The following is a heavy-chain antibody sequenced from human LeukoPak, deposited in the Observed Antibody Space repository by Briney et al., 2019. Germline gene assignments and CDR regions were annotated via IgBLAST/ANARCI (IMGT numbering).Heavy chain of an antibody. J-gene: IGHJ4*02. CDR2: ISYDGTNE. Sequence: HPGGSLRLSCAGSGFSFSSYTMHWVRQAPGKGLEWVAIISYDGTNEYYADSVKGRFTISRDNSKNTLYLQVNSLRAEDTAVYYCARVGGYCTNGVCLYYFDYWGQGTLVTVSS. D-gene: IGHD2-8*01. V-gene: IGHV3-30*04. CDR1: GFSFSSYT. CDR3: ARVGGYCTNGVCLYYFDY.